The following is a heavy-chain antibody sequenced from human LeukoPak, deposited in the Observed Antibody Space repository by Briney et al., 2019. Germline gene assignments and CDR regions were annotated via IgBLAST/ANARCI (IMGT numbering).Heavy chain of an antibody. J-gene: IGHJ3*02. CDR1: GFTFSSYG. V-gene: IGHV3-33*01. Sequence: GRSLRLSCAASGFTFSSYGMHWVRQAPGKGLEWVAVIWYDGSNKYYADSVKGRFTISRDNSKNTLYLQMNSLRAEDTAVYYCARDRITMIVVVSGAFDIWGQGTMVTVSS. D-gene: IGHD3-22*01. CDR3: ARDRITMIVVVSGAFDI. CDR2: IWYDGSNK.